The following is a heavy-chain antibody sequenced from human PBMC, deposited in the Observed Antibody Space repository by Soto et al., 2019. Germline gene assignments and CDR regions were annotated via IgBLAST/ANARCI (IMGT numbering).Heavy chain of an antibody. CDR3: ARGGSWYAL. CDR2: ISNSGDT. J-gene: IGHJ4*02. CDR1: GYPFTGHY. V-gene: IGHV1-2*02. D-gene: IGHD6-13*01. Sequence: DSVKVSCKTSGYPFTGHYIHWLRQSPGQGFEWLGWISNSGDTKYAQNFQGRVSMTRDTSITTAYMELKGLQSGDTAVYYCARGGSWYALWGQGTLVTVSS.